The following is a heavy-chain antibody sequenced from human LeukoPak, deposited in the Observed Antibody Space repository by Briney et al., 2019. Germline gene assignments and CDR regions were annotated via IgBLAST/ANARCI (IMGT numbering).Heavy chain of an antibody. D-gene: IGHD4-17*01. J-gene: IGHJ5*02. CDR2: INHSGST. V-gene: IGHV4-34*01. CDR1: GGSFSGYY. Sequence: PSETLSLTCAVYGGSFSGYYWSWIRQPPGKGLEWIGEINHSGSTNYNPSLKSRVTTSVDTSKNQFSLKLTSVTAADTAVYYCVYGDYGVWFDPWGQGTLVTVSS. CDR3: VYGDYGVWFDP.